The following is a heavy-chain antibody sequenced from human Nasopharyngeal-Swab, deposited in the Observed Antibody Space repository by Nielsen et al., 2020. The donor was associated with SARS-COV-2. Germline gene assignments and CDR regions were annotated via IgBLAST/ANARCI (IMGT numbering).Heavy chain of an antibody. CDR3: AKDLAAAGIFYYYYGMDV. D-gene: IGHD6-13*01. J-gene: IGHJ6*02. CDR2: IIWDGGST. V-gene: IGHV3-43*02. Sequence: GESLKISCAASGFTFDDYAMHWVRQAPGKGLEWVSLIIWDGGSTYYADSVKGRFTISRDNSKNSLYLQMNSLRTEDTALYYCAKDLAAAGIFYYYYGMDVWGQGTTVTVSS. CDR1: GFTFDDYA.